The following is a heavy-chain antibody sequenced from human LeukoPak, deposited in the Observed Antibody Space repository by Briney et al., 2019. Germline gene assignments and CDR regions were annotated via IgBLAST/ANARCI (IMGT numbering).Heavy chain of an antibody. J-gene: IGHJ5*02. CDR1: GGSFSGYY. D-gene: IGHD6-13*01. V-gene: IGHV4-34*01. CDR2: INHSGST. CDR3: ARSSSWYSNWFDP. Sequence: SETLSLTCAVYGGSFSGYYWSWIRQPPGKGLEWIGEINHSGSTNYNPSLKSRVTISVDTSKNQFPLKLSSVTAADTAVYYCARSSSWYSNWFDPWGQGTLVTVSS.